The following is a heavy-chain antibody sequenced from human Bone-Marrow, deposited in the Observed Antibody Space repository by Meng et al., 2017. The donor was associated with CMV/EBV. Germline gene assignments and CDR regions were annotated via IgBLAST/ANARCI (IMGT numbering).Heavy chain of an antibody. V-gene: IGHV1-3*02. CDR3: VRGRTRTSWLFDY. J-gene: IGHJ4*02. Sequence: ASVKVSCKASGYIFNNYAIHWVRQAPGHRPQWMGCSSADSDYTHYSQDFQNRLTFTRDTSASTVYMELSSLTFEDMAVYYCVRGRTRTSWLFDYWGQGSQVTVSS. CDR1: GYIFNNYA. CDR2: SSADSDYT. D-gene: IGHD6-13*01.